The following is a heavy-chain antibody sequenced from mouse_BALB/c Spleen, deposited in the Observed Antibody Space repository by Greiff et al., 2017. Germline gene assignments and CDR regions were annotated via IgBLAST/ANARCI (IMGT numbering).Heavy chain of an antibody. CDR3: ARHVSYAMDY. J-gene: IGHJ4*01. V-gene: IGHV1-4*02. Sequence: VQLQQSAAELARPGASVKMSCKASGYTFTSYTMHWVKQRPGQGLEWIGYINPSSGYTEYNQKFKDKTTLTADKSSSTAYMQLSSLTSEDSAVYYCARHVSYAMDYWGQGTSVTVSS. CDR1: GYTFTSYT. CDR2: INPSSGYT.